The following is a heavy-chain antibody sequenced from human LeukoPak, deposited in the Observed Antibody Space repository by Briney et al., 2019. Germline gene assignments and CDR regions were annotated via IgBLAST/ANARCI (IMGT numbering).Heavy chain of an antibody. CDR2: TYHRGRT. CDR1: GDSISTSSRY. J-gene: IGHJ4*02. D-gene: IGHD5-18*01. V-gene: IGHV4-39*01. CDR3: ARPTDTGTGFDS. Sequence: SETLSLTCTVSGDSISTSSRYWGWIRQPPGKGQEWIASTYHRGRTYHNPSFQSRVTMSVDKAKNQFSLKLNFVTAADTSVYYCARPTDTGTGFDSWGQGTLVIVSS.